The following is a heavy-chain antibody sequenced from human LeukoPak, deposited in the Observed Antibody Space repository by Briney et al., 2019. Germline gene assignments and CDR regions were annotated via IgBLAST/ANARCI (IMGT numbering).Heavy chain of an antibody. CDR1: GYNFITYW. V-gene: IGHV5-10-1*01. Sequence: GESLKISCETSGYNFITYWISWVRQMPGKGLEWMGRIDPTDSETNYSPSFQGHVTISADKSISTVYLQWSSLEASDTAMYYCARPGHSGYVYFDSWGQGTPVTVSS. CDR2: IDPTDSET. J-gene: IGHJ4*02. D-gene: IGHD5-12*01. CDR3: ARPGHSGYVYFDS.